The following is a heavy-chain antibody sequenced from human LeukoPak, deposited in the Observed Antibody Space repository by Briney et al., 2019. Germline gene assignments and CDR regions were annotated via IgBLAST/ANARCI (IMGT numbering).Heavy chain of an antibody. D-gene: IGHD6-19*01. CDR2: IYYSGST. CDR1: GGSISSSSYY. V-gene: IGHV4-39*07. J-gene: IGHJ4*02. CDR3: ARGIAVAGRSAFDY. Sequence: SETLSLTCTVSGGSISSSSYYWGWIRQPPGKGLEWIGSIYYSGSTYYNPSLKSRVTISVDTSKNQFSLKLSSVTAADTAVYYCARGIAVAGRSAFDYWGQGTLVTVSS.